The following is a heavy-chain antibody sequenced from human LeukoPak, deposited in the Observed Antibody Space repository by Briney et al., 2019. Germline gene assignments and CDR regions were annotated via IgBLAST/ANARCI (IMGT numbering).Heavy chain of an antibody. V-gene: IGHV1-2*02. CDR2: IKPDSGGT. Sequence: ASVKVSCKASGYTFTGYYLHWVRQAPGQGLDWMGWIKPDSGGTNYAQKFQGRVTMTRDTSISTAYMELSRLRFDDTAMYYCARVREYSSGWYLDSWGQGTLVTVSS. D-gene: IGHD6-19*01. CDR3: ARVREYSSGWYLDS. CDR1: GYTFTGYY. J-gene: IGHJ4*02.